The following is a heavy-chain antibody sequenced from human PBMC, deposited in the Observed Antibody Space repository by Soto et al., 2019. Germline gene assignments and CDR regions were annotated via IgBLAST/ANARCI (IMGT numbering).Heavy chain of an antibody. V-gene: IGHV3-72*01. Sequence: GGSLRLSCAGSGFTLSDHYIDWVRQAPGKGLEWVGRSRDKARGYSTAYAASVKGRFTTSRDESKNSVYLQMNSLTLEDTAVYYCANVYSHASDSWGQGTLVTVSS. CDR2: SRDKARGYST. D-gene: IGHD5-18*01. J-gene: IGHJ4*02. CDR1: GFTLSDHY. CDR3: ANVYSHASDS.